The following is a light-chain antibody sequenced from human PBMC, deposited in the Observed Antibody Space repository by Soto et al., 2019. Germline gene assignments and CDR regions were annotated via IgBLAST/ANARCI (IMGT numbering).Light chain of an antibody. CDR2: GAS. Sequence: EIVLTQSPGTLSLSPGERATLSCRASQSINNNFLAWYQQRPGQAPRLLIYGASTRAAGIPDRFSGSGSGRDFTLTVSRLEPEDFAVFYCQQYGNVPRTFGQGTRVEV. J-gene: IGKJ1*01. CDR1: QSINNNF. CDR3: QQYGNVPRT. V-gene: IGKV3-20*01.